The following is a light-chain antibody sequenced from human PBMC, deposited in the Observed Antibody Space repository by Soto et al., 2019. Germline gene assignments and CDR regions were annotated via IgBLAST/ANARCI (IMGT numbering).Light chain of an antibody. V-gene: IGLV1-44*01. CDR1: NSNIGSNT. J-gene: IGLJ1*01. CDR2: YDN. CDR3: AAWDDSLNGRV. Sequence: QAVVTQPPSASGTPGQRVTISCSGSNSNIGSNTVNWYQQLPGTAPKLLIYYDNLRPSGVPDRISGSKSGTSASLAISGLQSDDEAHYYCAAWDDSLNGRVFGTGTKLTVL.